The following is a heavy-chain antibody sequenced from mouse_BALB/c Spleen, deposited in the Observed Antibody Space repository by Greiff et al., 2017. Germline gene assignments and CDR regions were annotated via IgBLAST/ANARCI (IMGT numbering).Heavy chain of an antibody. CDR2: IWGDGST. J-gene: IGHJ1*01. D-gene: IGHD2-14*01. Sequence: VHLVESGPGLVAPSQSLSITCTVSGFSLTGYGVNWVRQPPGKGLEWLGMIWGDGSTDYNSALKTRLSISKDNSKSQVFLKMNSLQTDDTARYYCARDRYPSYWYFDVWGAGTTVTVSS. V-gene: IGHV2-6-7*01. CDR3: ARDRYPSYWYFDV. CDR1: GFSLTGYG.